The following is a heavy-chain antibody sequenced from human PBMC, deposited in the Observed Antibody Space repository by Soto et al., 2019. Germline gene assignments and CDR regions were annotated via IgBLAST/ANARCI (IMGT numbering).Heavy chain of an antibody. CDR2: IKQDGSEK. J-gene: IGHJ5*02. CDR3: ARDGHSSSWYNWFDP. V-gene: IGHV3-7*01. Sequence: GGSLRLSCAASGFTFSSYWMSWVRQAPGKGLEWVANIKQDGSEKYYVDSVKGRFTISRDNAKNSLYLQMNSLRAEDTAVYYCARDGHSSSWYNWFDPWGQGTLVTVSS. CDR1: GFTFSSYW. D-gene: IGHD6-13*01.